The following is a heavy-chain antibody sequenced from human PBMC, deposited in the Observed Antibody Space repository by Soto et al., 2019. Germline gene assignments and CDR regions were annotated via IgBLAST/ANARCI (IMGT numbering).Heavy chain of an antibody. J-gene: IGHJ5*02. Sequence: SETLSLTCTVSGGSISSGGYYWSWIRQHPGKGLEWIGYIYYSGSTYYNPSLKSRVTISVDTSKNQFSLKLSSVTAADTAVYYCARDRYYYDSSGHSNWFDPWGQGTLVTVSS. CDR1: GGSISSGGYY. CDR3: ARDRYYYDSSGHSNWFDP. CDR2: IYYSGST. D-gene: IGHD3-22*01. V-gene: IGHV4-31*03.